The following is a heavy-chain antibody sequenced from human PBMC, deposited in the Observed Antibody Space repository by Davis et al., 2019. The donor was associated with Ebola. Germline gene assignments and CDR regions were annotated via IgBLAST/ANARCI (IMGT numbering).Heavy chain of an antibody. Sequence: GESLKISCAASGFTFSSYSMNWVRQAPGKGLEWVSAISGSGGSTYYADSVKGRFTISRDNSKNTLYLQMNSLRAEDTAVYYCANYYGSGSYRFGPRFDYWGQGTLVTVSS. D-gene: IGHD3-10*01. J-gene: IGHJ4*02. CDR1: GFTFSSYS. CDR3: ANYYGSGSYRFGPRFDY. CDR2: ISGSGGST. V-gene: IGHV3-23*01.